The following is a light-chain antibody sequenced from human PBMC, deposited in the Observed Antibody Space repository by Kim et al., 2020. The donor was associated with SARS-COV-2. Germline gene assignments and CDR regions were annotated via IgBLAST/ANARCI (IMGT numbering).Light chain of an antibody. Sequence: ASVKLTCTLGSGNSSYAIAWHQQQPEKGPRYLMKLNSDGSHSKGDGIPDRFSGSSSGAERYLTISSRQSEDEADYYCQTWGTGIRVFGGGTKLTVL. CDR1: SGNSSYA. V-gene: IGLV4-69*01. J-gene: IGLJ3*02. CDR3: QTWGTGIRV. CDR2: LNSDGSH.